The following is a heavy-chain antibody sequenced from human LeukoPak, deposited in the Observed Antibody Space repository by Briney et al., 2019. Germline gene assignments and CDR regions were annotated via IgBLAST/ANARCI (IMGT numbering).Heavy chain of an antibody. Sequence: GGSLRLSCAASGFTFSNYGMSWVRQAPGKGLEWVSAISGSGGTTYYADSVKGRFTISRDNSENTLYLQMNSLRAEDTAVYYCAKRDRTVTHAFDIWGQGTMVTVSS. CDR1: GFTFSNYG. D-gene: IGHD4-17*01. CDR3: AKRDRTVTHAFDI. CDR2: ISGSGGTT. J-gene: IGHJ3*02. V-gene: IGHV3-23*01.